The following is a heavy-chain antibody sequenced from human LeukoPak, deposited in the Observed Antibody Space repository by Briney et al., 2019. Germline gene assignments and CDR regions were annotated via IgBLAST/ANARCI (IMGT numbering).Heavy chain of an antibody. CDR3: ARDRGGYCSSTSCSTVGHFDY. CDR1: GFTFSSYE. CDR2: ISSSGSTI. J-gene: IGHJ4*02. V-gene: IGHV3-48*03. Sequence: GGSLRLSCAASGFTFSSYEMNWVRQAPGKGLEWVSYISSSGSTIYYADSVKGRFTISRDNAKNSLYLQMNSLRAEDTAVYYCARDRGGYCSSTSCSTVGHFDYWGQGTLVTVSS. D-gene: IGHD2-2*02.